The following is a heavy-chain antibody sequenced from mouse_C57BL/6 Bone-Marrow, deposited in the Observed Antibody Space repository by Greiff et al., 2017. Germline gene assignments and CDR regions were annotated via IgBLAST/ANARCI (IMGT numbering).Heavy chain of an antibody. D-gene: IGHD2-4*01. CDR3: ARKVYYDYDGGSAY. V-gene: IGHV1-54*01. CDR2: INPGSGGT. Sequence: VQLQQSGAELVRPGTSVKVSCKASGYAFTNYLIEWVKQRPGQGLEWIGVINPGSGGTNYNEKFKGKATLTADKSSSTAYMQLSSLTSEDSAVYFCARKVYYDYDGGSAYWGQGTLVTVSA. J-gene: IGHJ3*01. CDR1: GYAFTNYL.